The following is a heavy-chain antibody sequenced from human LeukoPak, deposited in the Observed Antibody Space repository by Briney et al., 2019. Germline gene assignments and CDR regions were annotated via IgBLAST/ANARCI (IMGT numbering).Heavy chain of an antibody. CDR1: GYTFTIYE. CDR2: MNPNSGNT. V-gene: IGHV1-8*01. CDR3: ARAVAANDY. Sequence: ASVNVSYKPSGYTFTIYEINWVLQATGQGLECMVWMNPNSGNTGYAHKFQSRVTMTKDTSISTAYMELSSLRSEDTAVYYCARAVAANDYWGQGTLVTVSS. D-gene: IGHD2-15*01. J-gene: IGHJ4*02.